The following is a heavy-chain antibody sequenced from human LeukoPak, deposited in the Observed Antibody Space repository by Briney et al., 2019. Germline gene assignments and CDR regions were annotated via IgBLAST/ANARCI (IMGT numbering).Heavy chain of an antibody. CDR2: IGTASDT. CDR1: GFTFSSFD. Sequence: GGSLRLSCEASGFTFSSFDMHWVRQPTGQGLEWVSTIGTASDTYYPSSVEGRFTLSRDNAKNSLYLQMNSLTAGDTAVYYCARGPPRGKYYYMDVWGKGTTVTVSS. V-gene: IGHV3-13*01. CDR3: ARGPPRGKYYYMDV. J-gene: IGHJ6*03. D-gene: IGHD1-1*01.